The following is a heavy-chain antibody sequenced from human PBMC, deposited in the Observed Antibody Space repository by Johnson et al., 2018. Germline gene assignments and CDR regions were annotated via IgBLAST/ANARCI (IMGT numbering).Heavy chain of an antibody. V-gene: IGHV3-33*06. CDR1: EFTFSTYG. CDR3: AKDPGSSSWYWAEYFQH. CDR2: IWYDGSNK. D-gene: IGHD6-13*01. Sequence: QVQLVQSGGGVVQPGRSLRLSCAASEFTFSTYGLHWVRQAPGKGLEWVAVIWYDGSNKYYADSGKGRFTIPRDHSKNPLYLQMNSLRAEDTGVYYCAKDPGSSSWYWAEYFQHWGQGTLVTVSS. J-gene: IGHJ1*01.